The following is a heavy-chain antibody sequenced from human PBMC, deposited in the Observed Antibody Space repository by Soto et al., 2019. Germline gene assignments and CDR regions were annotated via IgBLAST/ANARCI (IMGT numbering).Heavy chain of an antibody. CDR2: VKSKNDSGTT. CDR3: TTVYDILTGYPYYYYGMDF. CDR1: GFTFSNAW. J-gene: IGHJ6*02. V-gene: IGHV3-15*07. Sequence: GSLRLSCAASGFTFSNAWINWVRQTPGRGLEWVGRVKSKNDSGTTDFAAPVKGRFAISRDDSKNTLYLQMNSLKTEDTAVYYCTTVYDILTGYPYYYYGMDFWGQGTTVTVSS. D-gene: IGHD3-9*01.